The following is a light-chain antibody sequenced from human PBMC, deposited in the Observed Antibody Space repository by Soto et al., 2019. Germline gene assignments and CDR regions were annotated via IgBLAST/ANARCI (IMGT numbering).Light chain of an antibody. V-gene: IGLV1-51*02. CDR2: ENN. CDR1: SSNIGNKY. CDR3: GTWDSSLSAYV. Sequence: SVLTEPRAVSAAPGQKVTISCSGSSSNIGNKYVSWYQQLPGTAPKLLIYENNKRPSGIPDRFSGSKSGTSATLGITGLQTGDEADYYCGTWDSSLSAYVFGTGTKVTVL. J-gene: IGLJ1*01.